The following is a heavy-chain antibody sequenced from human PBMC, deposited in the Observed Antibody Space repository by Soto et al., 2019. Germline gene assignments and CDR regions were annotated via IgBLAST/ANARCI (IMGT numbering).Heavy chain of an antibody. V-gene: IGHV3-23*01. Sequence: PGGSLRLSCAASGFTFSSYAMSWVRQAPGKGLGWVSAISGSGGSTYYADSVKGRFTISRDNSKNTLYLQMNSLRAEDTAVYYCAKVVPAAIYYYYGMDVWGQGTTVTVSS. CDR2: ISGSGGST. J-gene: IGHJ6*02. CDR3: AKVVPAAIYYYYGMDV. D-gene: IGHD2-2*02. CDR1: GFTFSSYA.